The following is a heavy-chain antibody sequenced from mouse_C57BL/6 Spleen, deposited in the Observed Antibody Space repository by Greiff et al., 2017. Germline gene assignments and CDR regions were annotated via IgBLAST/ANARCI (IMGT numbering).Heavy chain of an antibody. CDR1: GYAFSSYW. V-gene: IGHV1-80*01. J-gene: IGHJ3*01. CDR3: ARMDYGSSWFAY. Sequence: VHLVESGAELVKPGASVKISCKASGYAFSSYWMNWVKQRPGKGLEWIGQIYPGDGDTNYNGKFKGKATLTADKSSSTAYMQLSSLTSEDSAVYFCARMDYGSSWFAYWGQGTLVTVSA. D-gene: IGHD1-1*01. CDR2: IYPGDGDT.